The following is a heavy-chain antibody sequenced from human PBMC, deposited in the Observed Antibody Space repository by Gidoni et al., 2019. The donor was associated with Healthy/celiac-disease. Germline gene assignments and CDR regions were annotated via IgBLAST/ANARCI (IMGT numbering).Heavy chain of an antibody. CDR2: IYSGGST. CDR1: GFTLSSNY. CDR3: ARGGYDSSGYSFDY. Sequence: EVQLVESGGGLVQPGWSLRLSCAASGFTLSSNYMSWVRQAPGKGLEWVSVIYSGGSTYYADSVKGRFTISRDNSKNTLYLQMNSLRAEDTAVYYCARGGYDSSGYSFDYWGQGTLVTVSS. J-gene: IGHJ4*02. V-gene: IGHV3-66*02. D-gene: IGHD3-22*01.